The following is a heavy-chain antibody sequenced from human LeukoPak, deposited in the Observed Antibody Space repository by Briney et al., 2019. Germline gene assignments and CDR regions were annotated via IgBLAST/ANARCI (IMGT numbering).Heavy chain of an antibody. Sequence: GGSLRLSCAASGFTFSSYGMSWVRQAPGKGLEWVSAIGGTGDTTYYADSVQGRFTISRDNSKNTMYLQMNSLRAEDTAVYYCAQIKGGVTVYWGQGTLVTVSS. D-gene: IGHD3-16*01. V-gene: IGHV3-23*01. CDR3: AQIKGGVTVY. J-gene: IGHJ4*02. CDR2: IGGTGDTT. CDR1: GFTFSSYG.